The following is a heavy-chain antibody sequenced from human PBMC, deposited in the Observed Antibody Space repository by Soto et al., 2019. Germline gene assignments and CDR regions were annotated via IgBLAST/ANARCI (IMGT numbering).Heavy chain of an antibody. Sequence: QVQLQQWGAGLLKPSETLSLTCAVYGGSFSGYYWSWIRQPPGKGLEWIGEINHSGSTNYNPSLKSRVTISVDTSKNQFSLKLSSVTAADTPVYYCARMGRWELLRGYFDYWGQGTLVTVSS. D-gene: IGHD1-26*01. V-gene: IGHV4-34*01. CDR3: ARMGRWELLRGYFDY. J-gene: IGHJ4*02. CDR1: GGSFSGYY. CDR2: INHSGST.